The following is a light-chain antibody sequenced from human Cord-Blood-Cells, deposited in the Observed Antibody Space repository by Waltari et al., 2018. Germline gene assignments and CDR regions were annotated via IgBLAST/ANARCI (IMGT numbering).Light chain of an antibody. V-gene: IGLV2-8*01. CDR2: EVS. CDR3: SSYAGSNNLV. CDR1: SSDVGGYNY. Sequence: QSALPQPPSASGSPGQSVTISCTGTSSDVGGYNYVSWYQQHPGKAPKLMIYEVSKRPSGVPGCFAGSKAGNTASLTVSGLQAEDEADYCCSSYAGSNNLVFGGGTKLTVL. J-gene: IGLJ3*02.